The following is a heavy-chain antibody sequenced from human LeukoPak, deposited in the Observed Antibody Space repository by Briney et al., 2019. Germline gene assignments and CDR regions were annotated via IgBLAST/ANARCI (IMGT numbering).Heavy chain of an antibody. CDR1: GFTFSSYA. J-gene: IGHJ4*02. CDR3: ARGGYSYGAFDY. CDR2: ISGSGGST. V-gene: IGHV3-23*01. D-gene: IGHD5-18*01. Sequence: PGGSLRLSCAASGFTFSSYAMSWVRQAPGKGLEWVSAISGSGGSTYYAGSVKGRFTISRDNSKNTLYLQMNSLRAEDTAVYYCARGGYSYGAFDYWGQGTLVTVSS.